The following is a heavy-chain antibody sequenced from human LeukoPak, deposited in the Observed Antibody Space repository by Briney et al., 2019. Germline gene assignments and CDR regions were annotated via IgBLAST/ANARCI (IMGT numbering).Heavy chain of an antibody. Sequence: PGGSLRLSCAASGFTFSSYSMHWVRQAPGKGLEWVAVISYDGSNKYYADSVKGRFTISRDNSKNTLYLQMNSLRAEDTAVYYCAKDRDYDYVWGSSGYYGMDVWGQGTTVTVSS. D-gene: IGHD3-16*01. V-gene: IGHV3-30*18. CDR3: AKDRDYDYVWGSSGYYGMDV. J-gene: IGHJ6*02. CDR2: ISYDGSNK. CDR1: GFTFSSYS.